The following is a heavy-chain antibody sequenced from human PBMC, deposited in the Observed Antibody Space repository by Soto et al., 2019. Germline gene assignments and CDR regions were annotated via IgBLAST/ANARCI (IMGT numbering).Heavy chain of an antibody. Sequence: ASVKVSCKASGYTFTGYYMHWVGQAPGQGLEWMGWINPNSGGTNYAQKFQGRVTMTRDTSISTAYMELSRLRSDDTAVYYCARDVRYFDWLLFNYYYGMDVWGQGTTVTVSS. CDR1: GYTFTGYY. V-gene: IGHV1-2*02. J-gene: IGHJ6*02. CDR3: ARDVRYFDWLLFNYYYGMDV. CDR2: INPNSGGT. D-gene: IGHD3-9*01.